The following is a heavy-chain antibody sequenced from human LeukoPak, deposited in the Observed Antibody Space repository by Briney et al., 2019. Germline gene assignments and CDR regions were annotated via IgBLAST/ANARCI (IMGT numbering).Heavy chain of an antibody. D-gene: IGHD3-10*01. Sequence: GASLKISCKGSGYSFTSYWISWVRQMPGKGLAWMGRIDPSDSYTNYSPSFQGHVTISADKSISTAYLQWSSLKASDTAMYYCARTYGSGPYYYYGMDVWGKGTTVTVSS. CDR3: ARTYGSGPYYYYGMDV. CDR2: IDPSDSYT. J-gene: IGHJ6*04. V-gene: IGHV5-10-1*01. CDR1: GYSFTSYW.